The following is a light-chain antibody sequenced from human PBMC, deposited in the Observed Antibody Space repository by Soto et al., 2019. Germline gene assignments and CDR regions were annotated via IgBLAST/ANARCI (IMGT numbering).Light chain of an antibody. CDR2: DAA. J-gene: IGKJ4*01. V-gene: IGKV1-5*01. CDR3: QQYSSYPLT. Sequence: DIQMTQSPSTLSASVADRVTIACRASQAISGYLAWYQRKPGKAPKLLIYDAANLQTGVSSRFSASGSGTEFTLTINSLQPDDFATYYCQQYSSYPLTFGGGTKVEIK. CDR1: QAISGY.